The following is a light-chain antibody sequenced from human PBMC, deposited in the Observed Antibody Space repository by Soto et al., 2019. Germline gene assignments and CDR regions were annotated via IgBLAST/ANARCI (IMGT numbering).Light chain of an antibody. J-gene: IGKJ1*01. CDR3: QQYYSFWT. V-gene: IGKV1-5*02. CDR1: RSVDKW. CDR2: GAT. Sequence: DIQMTQSPSTVSASLGDRVTIVCRASRSVDKWLAWYHQTSGKAPKLLISGATNLQTGVTSRIGGSGSGTDFTLTINNLHPEDVGHYYCQQYYSFWTFGQGTKVDIK.